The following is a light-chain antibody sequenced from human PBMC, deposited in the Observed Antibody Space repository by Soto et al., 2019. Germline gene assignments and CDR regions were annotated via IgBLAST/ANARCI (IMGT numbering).Light chain of an antibody. CDR3: CSFAGSHSLV. V-gene: IGLV2-23*01. J-gene: IGLJ3*02. CDR1: SSDVGTYDL. Sequence: QSALTQPASVSGSPGQSITISCTGSSSDVGTYDLVSWYQHHPGAAPQPMIYEATRRPSGISNRFAGSKSGNTASLTISGLQAEDEADDYGCSFAGSHSLVFGGGAK. CDR2: EAT.